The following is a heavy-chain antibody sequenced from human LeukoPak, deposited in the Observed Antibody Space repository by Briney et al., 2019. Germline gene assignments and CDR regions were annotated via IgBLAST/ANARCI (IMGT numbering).Heavy chain of an antibody. D-gene: IGHD3-22*01. CDR1: GYSFTSYW. J-gene: IGHJ3*02. V-gene: IGHV5-51*01. Sequence: GESLKISCKGSGYSFTSYWIGWVRQMPGKGLEWMGIIYPGDSDTRYSPSFQGQVTISADKSISTAYLQWSSLKASDTAMYYCSRSYYYDSSGYYLNAFDIWGQGTMVTVSS. CDR3: SRSYYYDSSGYYLNAFDI. CDR2: IYPGDSDT.